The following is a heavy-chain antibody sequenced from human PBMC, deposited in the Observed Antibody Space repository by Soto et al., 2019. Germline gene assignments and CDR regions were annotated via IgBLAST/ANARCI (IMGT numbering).Heavy chain of an antibody. D-gene: IGHD3-10*01. J-gene: IGHJ5*01. V-gene: IGHV3-74*01. Sequence: ETLSLSCAASGFTFGNFWMHWVRQAPGKGLVWVLRFNSDGSTSYADFVKGRLTISRDNAKNTVYLQMNSLRAEDTAVYYCARGLYREYGHDSWGQGALVTVSS. CDR3: ARGLYREYGHDS. CDR2: FNSDGST. CDR1: GFTFGNFW.